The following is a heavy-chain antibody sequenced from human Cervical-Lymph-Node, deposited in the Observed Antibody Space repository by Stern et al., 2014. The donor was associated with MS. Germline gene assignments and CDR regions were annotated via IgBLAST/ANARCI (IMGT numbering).Heavy chain of an antibody. CDR1: GYTFTDYY. D-gene: IGHD1-1*01. CDR3: SRASTTANNYYDGVDV. CDR2: IHPNNGST. J-gene: IGHJ6*02. Sequence: VQLVESGAEVKNPGASVKVSCKASGYTFTDYYMQWMRQAPGQGLEWMGWIHPNNGSTKSAQKFQGWVTMTRDTSTSTAYMELSRLRSDDTAIYYCSRASTTANNYYDGVDVWGQGTTVTVTS. V-gene: IGHV1-2*04.